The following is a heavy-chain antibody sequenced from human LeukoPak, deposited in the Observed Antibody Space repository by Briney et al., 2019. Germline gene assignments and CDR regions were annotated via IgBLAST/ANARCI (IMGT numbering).Heavy chain of an antibody. V-gene: IGHV3-30*18. CDR2: ISYDGTNK. D-gene: IGHD1-26*01. CDR3: AKRGDSGSHKYLDY. Sequence: GGSLRLSCAASGFSFSSYGMHWVRQAPGKGLEWVAFISYDGTNKYYADSVKGRFTISRDSSKNTVYLQMDSLRAEDTAVYYFAKRGDSGSHKYLDYWGQGTLVTVSS. J-gene: IGHJ4*02. CDR1: GFSFSSYG.